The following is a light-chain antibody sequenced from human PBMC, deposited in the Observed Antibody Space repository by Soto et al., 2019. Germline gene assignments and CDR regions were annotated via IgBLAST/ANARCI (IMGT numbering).Light chain of an antibody. J-gene: IGKJ1*01. CDR1: QSVSSD. CDR2: GAS. Sequence: EIELTQSPATLSVPPGERATLSCRASQSVSSDLAWHQQKPGQAPRLLISGASTRASGVPARFSGSGSGTEFTLTISSPQSEDVAVYYCQQYNDWSSFGQGTKVEIK. V-gene: IGKV3-15*01. CDR3: QQYNDWSS.